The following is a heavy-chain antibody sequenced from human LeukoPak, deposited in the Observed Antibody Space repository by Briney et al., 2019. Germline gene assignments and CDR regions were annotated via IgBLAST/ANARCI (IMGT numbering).Heavy chain of an antibody. D-gene: IGHD5-18*01. CDR3: VSPRGFSYGYFDY. CDR2: IYYSKNT. Sequence: SETLSLTCTSGGSISSSSAYWGWIRQPPGKGLEWIGSIYYSKNTYYNPSLKSRVTISADTSKNQFSLTLGSVSATDTAVYYCVSPRGFSYGYFDYWGQGTLVTVSS. V-gene: IGHV4-39*01. CDR1: GGSISSSSAY. J-gene: IGHJ4*02.